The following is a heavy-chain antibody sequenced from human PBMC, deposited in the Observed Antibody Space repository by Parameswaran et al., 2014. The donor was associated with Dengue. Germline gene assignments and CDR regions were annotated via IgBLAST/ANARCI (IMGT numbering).Heavy chain of an antibody. CDR2: ISYDGSNK. Sequence: WIRQPPGKGLEWVAVISYDGSNKYYADSVKGRFTISRDNSKNTLYLQMNSLRAEDTAVYYCASGADSSGWYLLLSTNFDYWGQGTLVTVSS. D-gene: IGHD6-19*01. V-gene: IGHV3-30-3*01. J-gene: IGHJ4*02. CDR3: ASGADSSGWYLLLSTNFDY.